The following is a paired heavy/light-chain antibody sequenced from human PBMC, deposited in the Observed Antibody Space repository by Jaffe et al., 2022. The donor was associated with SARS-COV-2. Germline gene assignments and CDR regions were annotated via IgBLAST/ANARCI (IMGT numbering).Light chain of an antibody. V-gene: IGKV1-33*01. CDR3: QQYGNLPLT. CDR1: QDIKNF. Sequence: DIQMTQSPSSLSASVGDRVTITCQASQDIKNFLNWYQQKPGKAPKLLILDASNLQTGVPSRFTGSGSGTDFTFTISSLQPEDIATYYCQQYGNLPLTFGGGTKVEIK. J-gene: IGKJ4*01. CDR2: DAS.
Heavy chain of an antibody. D-gene: IGHD1-7*01. CDR2: ISTYTGNT. CDR3: AKGRVLTAATWLDP. Sequence: QVQLVQSGAEVKMPGASVKVSCKASGYTFTSYGISWVRQAPGQGLEWMGWISTYTGNTNYAQKFQGRVTMTTDTSTSMAYMELRSLRSDDTAVYYCAKGRVLTAATWLDPWGQGTLVTVSS. CDR1: GYTFTSYG. J-gene: IGHJ5*02. V-gene: IGHV1-18*01.